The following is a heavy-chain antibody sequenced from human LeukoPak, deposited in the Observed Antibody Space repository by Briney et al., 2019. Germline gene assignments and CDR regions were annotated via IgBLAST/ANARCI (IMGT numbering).Heavy chain of an antibody. CDR1: GFTFSSYS. V-gene: IGHV3-21*01. D-gene: IGHD2-2*01. CDR2: ISSSSSYI. CDR3: ARGGIVVVPAAEFDY. Sequence: PGGSLRLSCAASGFTFSSYSMNWVRQAPGKGLEWVSSISSSSSYIYYADSVKGRSTISRDNAKNSLYLQMNSLRAEDTAVYYCARGGIVVVPAAEFDYWGQGTLVTVSS. J-gene: IGHJ4*02.